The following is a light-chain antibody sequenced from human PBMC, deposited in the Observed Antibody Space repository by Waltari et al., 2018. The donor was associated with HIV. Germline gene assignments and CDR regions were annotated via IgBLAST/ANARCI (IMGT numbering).Light chain of an antibody. CDR2: EVN. CDR3: SSYAGTRYV. V-gene: IGLV2-8*01. J-gene: IGLJ1*01. CDR1: SRDVAGYNY. Sequence: QSALTQPPSASGSPGQSVPISCTGTSRDVAGYNYVSWYQQHPGKAPKLIIYEVNKRPSGVPDRFSGSKSGNTASLTVSGLQAEDEADYYCSSYAGTRYVFGTGTKVTVL.